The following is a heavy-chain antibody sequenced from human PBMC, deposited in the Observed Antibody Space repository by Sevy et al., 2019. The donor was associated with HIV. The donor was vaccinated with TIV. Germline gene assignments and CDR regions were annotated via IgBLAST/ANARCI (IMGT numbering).Heavy chain of an antibody. CDR1: GYTFTSYD. Sequence: ASVKLSCKASGYTFTSYDINWVRQATGQGLEWMGWMKPNSGNTGYAQKFQGRVTMTRNTSISTAYMELSSLRSEDTAVYYCARSAAAASRDAFDIWGQGTMVTVSS. J-gene: IGHJ3*02. V-gene: IGHV1-8*01. CDR2: MKPNSGNT. D-gene: IGHD6-13*01. CDR3: ARSAAAASRDAFDI.